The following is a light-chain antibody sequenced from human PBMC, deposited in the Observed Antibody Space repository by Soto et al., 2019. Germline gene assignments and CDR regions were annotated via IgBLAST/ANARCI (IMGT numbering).Light chain of an antibody. CDR1: SDDVGAYNS. V-gene: IGLV2-23*01. Sequence: QSVLAQPASVSGSPGQSITISCTGTSDDVGAYNSVSWYQQLPHKAPQVILYKGTQRPSGVSSRFSGSPSGNAASLTISGLQADDEADYFCCSSAPERTYGFGTWTKLTVL. J-gene: IGLJ1*01. CDR3: CSSAPERTYG. CDR2: KGT.